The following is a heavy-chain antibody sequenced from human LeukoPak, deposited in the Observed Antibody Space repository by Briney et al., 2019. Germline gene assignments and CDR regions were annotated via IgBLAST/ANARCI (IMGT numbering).Heavy chain of an antibody. Sequence: GGSLRLSCAPSGFDFYTNAMSWFRQAPGKGLEWVSGVSHTGVSTYYGDSVKGRFTISRANPKSTLFLQMNSLRAEDTAVYYCAREPLYCSGGSCDPDAFDIWGQGTMVTVSS. J-gene: IGHJ3*02. V-gene: IGHV3-23*01. CDR1: GFDFYTNA. CDR2: VSHTGVST. D-gene: IGHD2-15*01. CDR3: AREPLYCSGGSCDPDAFDI.